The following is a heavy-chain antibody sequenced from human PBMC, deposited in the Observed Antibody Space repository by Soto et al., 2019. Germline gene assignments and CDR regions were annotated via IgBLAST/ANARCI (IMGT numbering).Heavy chain of an antibody. D-gene: IGHD4-4*01. V-gene: IGHV3-7*01. CDR2: IKDDGSEN. Sequence: EVQLVESGGTLVQPGGSLRLSCVASGFKFRSYWMSWVRQAPGKGLEWLANIKDDGSENYYVDSVEGRFTISRDNARNSVYLQMNSLRAEDTGIYYCTGGGGRDSNEHFWGQGTLVIGSS. CDR3: TGGGGRDSNEHF. CDR1: GFKFRSYW. J-gene: IGHJ4*02.